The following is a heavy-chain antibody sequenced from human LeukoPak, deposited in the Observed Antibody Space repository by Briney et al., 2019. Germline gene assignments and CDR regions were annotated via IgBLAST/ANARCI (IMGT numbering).Heavy chain of an antibody. CDR3: ARANSFYFPTSNYDSAEPPLNWFDP. V-gene: IGHV1-2*06. D-gene: IGHD2/OR15-2a*01. Sequence: ATVKVSCKASGYTFTASHMHWVRQAPGQGLEWMGRINPNSGDTDYAQKFQGRVSMTRDRSINTAYMELSRLRSDDTAVYYCARANSFYFPTSNYDSAEPPLNWFDPWGQEPWSSSPQ. CDR1: GYTFTASH. J-gene: IGHJ5*02. CDR2: INPNSGDT.